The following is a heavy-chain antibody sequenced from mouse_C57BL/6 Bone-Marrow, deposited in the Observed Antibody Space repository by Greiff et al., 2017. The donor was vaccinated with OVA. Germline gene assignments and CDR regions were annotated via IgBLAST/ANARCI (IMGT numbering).Heavy chain of an antibody. CDR2: IHPNSGST. D-gene: IGHD1-1*01. J-gene: IGHJ4*01. CDR1: GYTFTSYW. V-gene: IGHV1-64*01. Sequence: QVQLQQPGAELVKPGASVKLSCKASGYTFTSYWMHWVKQRPGQGLEWIGMIHPNSGSTNYNEKFKSKATLTVDKSSSTAYMQLSSLTSEDSAVYYCARCGELRSYAMDYWGQGTSVTVSS. CDR3: ARCGELRSYAMDY.